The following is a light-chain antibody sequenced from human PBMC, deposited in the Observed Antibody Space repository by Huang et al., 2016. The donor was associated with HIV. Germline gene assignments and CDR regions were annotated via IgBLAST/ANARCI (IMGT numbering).Light chain of an antibody. J-gene: IGKJ1*01. V-gene: IGKV3-15*01. Sequence: EIVMTQSPATLSVSPGERATLSCRASQRVSSNLAWYQQKPGQAPRRLIYAASTRATGIPARFSGSGSGTEFTLTISSLQSEDFAVYYCQQYNNWPRTFGQGTKVEIK. CDR3: QQYNNWPRT. CDR1: QRVSSN. CDR2: AAS.